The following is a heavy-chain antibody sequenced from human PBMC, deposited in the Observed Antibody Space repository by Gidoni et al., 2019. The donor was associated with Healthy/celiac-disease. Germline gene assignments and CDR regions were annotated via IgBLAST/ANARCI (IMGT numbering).Heavy chain of an antibody. V-gene: IGHV3-21*01. CDR1: GFTFSSYS. D-gene: IGHD6-19*01. CDR3: ARGPPSSSGWYYFDY. Sequence: EVQLVESGGGLVKPGGSLRLSCAASGFTFSSYSMNWVRQAPGKGLEWVSSISSSSSYIYYADSVKGRFTISRDNAKNSLYLQMNSLRAEDTAVYYCARGPPSSSGWYYFDYWGQGTLVTVSS. J-gene: IGHJ4*02. CDR2: ISSSSSYI.